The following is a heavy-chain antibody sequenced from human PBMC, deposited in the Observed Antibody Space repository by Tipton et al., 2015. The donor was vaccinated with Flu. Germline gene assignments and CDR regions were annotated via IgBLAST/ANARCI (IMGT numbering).Heavy chain of an antibody. V-gene: IGHV4-59*01. J-gene: IGHJ4*02. D-gene: IGHD1-26*01. CDR1: GGSISSYY. Sequence: TLSLTCTVSGGSISSYYWRWIRQPPGKGLEWIGYIYYSGSTNYNPSLKSRVTISVDTSKNQFSLKLSSVTAADTAVYYCARAPDSIVGATVFDYWGQGTLATVS. CDR3: ARAPDSIVGATVFDY. CDR2: IYYSGST.